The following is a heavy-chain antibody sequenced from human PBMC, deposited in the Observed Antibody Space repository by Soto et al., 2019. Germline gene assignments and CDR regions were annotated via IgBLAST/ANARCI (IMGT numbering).Heavy chain of an antibody. CDR3: VRDGSKSLRDWFDP. J-gene: IGHJ5*02. CDR1: GGSISKFY. CDR2: VYATGTT. V-gene: IGHV4-4*07. Sequence: ETLCRSGDVSGGSISKFYWAWIRKTAGNGLEWMGRVYATGTTDYNPSLRSRVAMSVDISKKTFSLRLRSVTGADSGVYYCVRDGSKSLRDWFDPWGQGILVTVSS.